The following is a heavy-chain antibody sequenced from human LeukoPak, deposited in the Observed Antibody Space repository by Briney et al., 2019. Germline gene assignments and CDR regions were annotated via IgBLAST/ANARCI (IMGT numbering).Heavy chain of an antibody. CDR3: ARERGHSSGWYI. CDR1: GYTFTSYY. D-gene: IGHD6-19*01. CDR2: INPSGGST. V-gene: IGHV1-46*01. J-gene: IGHJ4*02. Sequence: ASVKVSCKASGYTFTSYYMHWVRQAPGQGLEWMGIINPSGGSTSYAQKFQGRVTITADKSTSTAYMELSSLRSEDTAVYYCARERGHSSGWYIWGQGTLVTVSS.